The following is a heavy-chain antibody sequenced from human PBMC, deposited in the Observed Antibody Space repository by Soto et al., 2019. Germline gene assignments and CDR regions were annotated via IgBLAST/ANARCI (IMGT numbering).Heavy chain of an antibody. Sequence: QVQLQESGPRLVKPSETLSLTCTVSGDSISSYYWTWIRQPPGKGLEYIGYIYYSGRTYYHPSLKIRVTMSVDTSLNLLSLKLSSVTAADTAVYYCARGHLGITTTGTWYDFGYWCHVTLVTVSS. CDR1: GDSISSYY. CDR2: IYYSGRT. V-gene: IGHV4-59*01. J-gene: IGHJ4*01. CDR3: ARGHLGITTTGTWYDFGY. D-gene: IGHD2-15*01.